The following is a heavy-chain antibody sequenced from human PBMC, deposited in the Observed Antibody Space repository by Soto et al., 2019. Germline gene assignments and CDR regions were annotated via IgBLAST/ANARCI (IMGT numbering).Heavy chain of an antibody. V-gene: IGHV3-23*01. J-gene: IGHJ5*02. Sequence: EVQLLESGGGLVQPGGSLRLSCAASGFTFSSYAMSWVRQAPGKGLEWVSAISGSGGSTYYADSVKGRFTISRDNSKNTLYLQMNSLRAEDTAVYYCAKASDYYGSGTNWFDPWGQGTVVTVSS. D-gene: IGHD3-10*01. CDR1: GFTFSSYA. CDR3: AKASDYYGSGTNWFDP. CDR2: ISGSGGST.